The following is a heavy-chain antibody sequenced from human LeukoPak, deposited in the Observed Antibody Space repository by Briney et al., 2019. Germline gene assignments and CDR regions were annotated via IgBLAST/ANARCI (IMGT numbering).Heavy chain of an antibody. V-gene: IGHV3-21*01. D-gene: IGHD1-26*01. J-gene: IGHJ3*02. Sequence: GGSLRLSCAASGFTFSSYSMNWVRQAPGKGLEWVSSISSSSSYIYYADSVKGRFTISRDSAKNSLYLQMNSLRAEDTAVYYCARVRPGVGAPPPIWGQGTMVTVSS. CDR2: ISSSSSYI. CDR1: GFTFSSYS. CDR3: ARVRPGVGAPPPI.